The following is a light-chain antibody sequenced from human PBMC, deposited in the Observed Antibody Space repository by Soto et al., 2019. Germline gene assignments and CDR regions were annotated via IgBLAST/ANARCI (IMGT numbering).Light chain of an antibody. CDR1: SSNIGAYDY. CDR2: DVS. V-gene: IGLV2-14*03. Sequence: QSALTQPASVSGAPGQSITISCTGTSSNIGAYDYVSWYQQHPGGVTQLLIYDVSSRPSGVSSRFSGSKSCNTAALTISGLQADDESDYYCSAFADSSARDYVFGGGTKLTVL. J-gene: IGLJ1*01. CDR3: SAFADSSARDYV.